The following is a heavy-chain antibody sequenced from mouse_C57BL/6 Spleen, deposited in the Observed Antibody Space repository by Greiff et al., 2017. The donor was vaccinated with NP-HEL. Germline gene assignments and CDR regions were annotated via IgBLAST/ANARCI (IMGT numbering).Heavy chain of an antibody. J-gene: IGHJ2*01. Sequence: VQLKQSVAELVRPGASVKLSCTASGFNIKNTYMHWVKQRPEQGLEWIGRIDPANGTTKYAPKFQGKATITADTSSNTAYLQLSSLTSEDTAIYYCASPYYGSSYYYFDYWGQGTTLTVSS. CDR1: GFNIKNTY. CDR2: IDPANGTT. D-gene: IGHD1-1*01. CDR3: ASPYYGSSYYYFDY. V-gene: IGHV14-3*01.